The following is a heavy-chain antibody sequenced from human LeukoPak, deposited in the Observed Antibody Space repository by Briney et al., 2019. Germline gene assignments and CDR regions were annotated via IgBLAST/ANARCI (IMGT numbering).Heavy chain of an antibody. V-gene: IGHV3-53*01. J-gene: IGHJ4*02. Sequence: GGSLRLSCAASGFTVSSNYMSWVRQAPGKGLEWVSVIYSGGSTYYVDSVKGRFTISRDNSKNTLYLQMNSLRAEDTAVYYCAKALGVRGVFDYWGQGTLVTVSS. CDR2: IYSGGST. CDR3: AKALGVRGVFDY. CDR1: GFTVSSNY. D-gene: IGHD3-10*01.